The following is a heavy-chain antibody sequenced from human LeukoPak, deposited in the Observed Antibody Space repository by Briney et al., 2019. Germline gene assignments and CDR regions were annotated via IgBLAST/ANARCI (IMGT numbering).Heavy chain of an antibody. CDR1: GFTVSSNY. V-gene: IGHV3-66*01. CDR2: IYSGGST. Sequence: PGGSLRLSCAASGFTVSSNYMSWVRQAPGKGLEWVSVIYSGGSTYYADSVKGRFTISRDNSKNTLYLQMNSLRAEDTAVYYCARVNPQRPDCSSTSSFVDAFDIWGQGTMVTLSS. D-gene: IGHD2-2*01. CDR3: ARVNPQRPDCSSTSSFVDAFDI. J-gene: IGHJ3*02.